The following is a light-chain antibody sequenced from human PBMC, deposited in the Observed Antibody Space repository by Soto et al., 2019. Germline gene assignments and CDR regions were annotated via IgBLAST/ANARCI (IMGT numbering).Light chain of an antibody. CDR3: KQGLQSWT. CDR1: QSLLHSDGKTF. J-gene: IGKJ1*01. V-gene: IGKV2-28*01. CDR2: LAS. Sequence: IVMTQSPLSMSVTPGRPASISCKSSQSLLHSDGKTFFYWYLQRPGQPPQLLIDLASNRASGLPDRFSGSGSGTDFTLNISRVEAEDVGVYYCKQGLQSWTFGQGTKVDIK.